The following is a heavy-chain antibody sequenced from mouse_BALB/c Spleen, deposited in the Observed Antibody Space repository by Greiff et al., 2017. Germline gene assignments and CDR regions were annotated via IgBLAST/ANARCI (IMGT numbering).Heavy chain of an antibody. CDR2: ISSGGGST. V-gene: IGHV5-12-1*01. CDR1: GFAFSSYD. J-gene: IGHJ4*01. Sequence: EVQGVESGGGLVKPGGSLKLSCAASGFAFSSYDMSWVRQTPEKRLEWVAYISSGGGSTYYPDTVKGRFTISRDNAKNTLYLQMSSLKSEDTAMYYCARRGSYGAPYGYWGQGTSVTVSS. D-gene: IGHD2-12*01. CDR3: ARRGSYGAPYGY.